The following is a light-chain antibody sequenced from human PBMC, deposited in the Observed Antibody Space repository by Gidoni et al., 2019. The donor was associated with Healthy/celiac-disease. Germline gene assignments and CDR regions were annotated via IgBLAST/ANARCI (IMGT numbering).Light chain of an antibody. J-gene: IGLJ1*01. CDR2: YDS. CDR1: NIGSKS. Sequence: SYVLTQPPSVSVAPGKTARITSGGNNIGSKSVHWYQQKPGQAPVLVIYYDSDRPSGIPERFSGSNSGNTATLTISRVEAGDEADYYCQVWDSSSDPYVFGTGTKVTVL. CDR3: QVWDSSSDPYV. V-gene: IGLV3-21*04.